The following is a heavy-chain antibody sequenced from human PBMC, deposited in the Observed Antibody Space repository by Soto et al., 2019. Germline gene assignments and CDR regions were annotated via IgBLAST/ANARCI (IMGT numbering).Heavy chain of an antibody. J-gene: IGHJ3*02. CDR3: AREYYYDSSGYHGAFDI. D-gene: IGHD3-22*01. V-gene: IGHV3-21*01. Sequence: SLRLSCSASGFTFSSYSMNWVRQAPGKGLEWVSSISSSSSYIYYADSVKGRFTISRDNAKNSLYLQMNSLRAEDTAVYYCAREYYYDSSGYHGAFDIWGQGTMVTVSS. CDR2: ISSSSSYI. CDR1: GFTFSSYS.